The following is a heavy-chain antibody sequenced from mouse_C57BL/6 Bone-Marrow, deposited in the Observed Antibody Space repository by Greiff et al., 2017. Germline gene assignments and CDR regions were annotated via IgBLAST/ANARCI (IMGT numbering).Heavy chain of an antibody. CDR3: ARSAGWYFDY. D-gene: IGHD1-1*02. J-gene: IGHJ2*01. V-gene: IGHV1-69*01. Sequence: QVQLKESGAELVMPGASVKLSCKASGYTFTSYWMHWVKQRPGQGLEWIGEIDPSDSYTNYNQKFKGKSTLTVDKSSSTAYMQLSSLTSEDSAVYYCARSAGWYFDYWGQGTTLTVSS. CDR2: IDPSDSYT. CDR1: GYTFTSYW.